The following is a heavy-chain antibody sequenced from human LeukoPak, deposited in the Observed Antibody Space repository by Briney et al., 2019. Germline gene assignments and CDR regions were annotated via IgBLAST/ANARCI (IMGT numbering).Heavy chain of an antibody. D-gene: IGHD3-10*01. V-gene: IGHV3-30*02. J-gene: IGHJ5*02. CDR2: IRYDGSNK. CDR1: GLTFSSYG. CDR3: ARVAFGEHVTWFDP. Sequence: GGSLRLPCAASGLTFSSYGMHWVRQAPGKGLEWVAFIRYDGSNKYYADSVKGRFTISRDNSKNTLYLQMNSLRAEDTAVYYCARVAFGEHVTWFDPWGQGTLVTVSS.